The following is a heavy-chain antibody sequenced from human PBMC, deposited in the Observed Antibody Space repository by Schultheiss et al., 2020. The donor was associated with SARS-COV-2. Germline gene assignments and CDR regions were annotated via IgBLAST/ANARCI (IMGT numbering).Heavy chain of an antibody. J-gene: IGHJ6*02. CDR1: GGSISSYY. CDR3: AREVPTGITGTPGGMDV. Sequence: SETLSLTCTVSGGSISSYYWSWIRQPPGKGLEWIGYIYYSGSTNYNPSLKSRVTISVDTSKNQFSLKLSSVTAADTAVYYCAREVPTGITGTPGGMDVWGQGTTVTVSS. D-gene: IGHD1-20*01. V-gene: IGHV4-59*01. CDR2: IYYSGST.